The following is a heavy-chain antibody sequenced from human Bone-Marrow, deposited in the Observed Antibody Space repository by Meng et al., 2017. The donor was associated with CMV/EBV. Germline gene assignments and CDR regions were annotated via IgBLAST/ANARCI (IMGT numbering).Heavy chain of an antibody. CDR3: ARGPHDYYDSSGYCY. J-gene: IGHJ4*02. Sequence: GGSLRLSCAASGFTFSSYWMHWVRQAPGKGLVWVSRINSDGSSTSYADSVKGRFTISRDNAKNTLYLQMNSLRAEDTAVYYCARGPHDYYDSSGYCYWGQGTLVTVSS. V-gene: IGHV3-74*01. CDR2: INSDGSST. CDR1: GFTFSSYW. D-gene: IGHD3-22*01.